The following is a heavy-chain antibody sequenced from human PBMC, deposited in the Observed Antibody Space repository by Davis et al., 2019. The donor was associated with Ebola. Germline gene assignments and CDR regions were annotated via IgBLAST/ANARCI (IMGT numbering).Heavy chain of an antibody. CDR2: IKQDGSEK. J-gene: IGHJ3*02. Sequence: LSLTCAASGFTFSSYWMSWVRQAPGKGLEWVANIKQDGSEKYYVDSVKGRFTISRDNAKNSLYLQMNSLRAEDTAVYYCAREVLWFGELTHDAFDIWGQGTMVTVSS. D-gene: IGHD3-10*01. V-gene: IGHV3-7*01. CDR1: GFTFSSYW. CDR3: AREVLWFGELTHDAFDI.